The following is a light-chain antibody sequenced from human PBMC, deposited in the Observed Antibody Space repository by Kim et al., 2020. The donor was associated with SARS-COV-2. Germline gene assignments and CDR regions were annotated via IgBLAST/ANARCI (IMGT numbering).Light chain of an antibody. CDR1: TLPKQY. Sequence: PGQRARITCSGDTLPKQYAYWYQQKPGQAPVLVIYKDSERPSGIPERFSGSSSGTTVTLSITGVQAEDEADYYCQSADSSGAYKVFGGGTQLTVL. CDR2: KDS. V-gene: IGLV3-25*03. CDR3: QSADSSGAYKV. J-gene: IGLJ3*02.